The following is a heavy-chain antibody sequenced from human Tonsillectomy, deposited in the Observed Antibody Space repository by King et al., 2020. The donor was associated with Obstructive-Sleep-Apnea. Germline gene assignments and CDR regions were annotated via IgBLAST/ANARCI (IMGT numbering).Heavy chain of an antibody. CDR3: ARVAEGAVGGGYAFDN. Sequence: QVQLQESGPGLVKPSQTLSLTCTVSGGSINSGGYYWSWIRQNPGKGLEWIGYIYYSGSTHYHPSLKSRATISRDASKNQFSLKLSSVTAAETAVYYCARVAEGAVGGGYAFDNWGQGTLVTVSS. CDR1: GGSINSGGYY. V-gene: IGHV4-31*03. J-gene: IGHJ4*02. D-gene: IGHD2-15*01. CDR2: IYYSGST.